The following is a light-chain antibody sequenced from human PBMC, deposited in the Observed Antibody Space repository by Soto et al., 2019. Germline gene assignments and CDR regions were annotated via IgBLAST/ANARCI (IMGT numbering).Light chain of an antibody. CDR1: QSVSSY. CDR3: QQRST. J-gene: IGKJ1*01. Sequence: ELVLTQSPATLSLSPGESATLSCRASQSVSSYLAWYQQKPGQAPRLLIYDASNRANGIPARFSGSGSGTDFTLTISSLEPEDFAVYYCQQRSTCGQGTKVDIK. CDR2: DAS. V-gene: IGKV3-11*01.